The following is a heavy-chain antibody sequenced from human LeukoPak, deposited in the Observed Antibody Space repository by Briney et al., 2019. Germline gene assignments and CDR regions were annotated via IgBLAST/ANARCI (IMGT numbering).Heavy chain of an antibody. J-gene: IGHJ1*01. CDR1: GGSISSYY. CDR2: IYYSGST. V-gene: IGHV4-59*01. D-gene: IGHD3-22*01. CDR3: ARLKYYYDSSGYRAEYFQH. Sequence: PSETLSLTCTVSGGSISSYYWSWIRQPPGKVLEWIGYIYYSGSTNYNPSLKSRVTISVYTSKNQFSLKLSSVTAADTAVYYCARLKYYYDSSGYRAEYFQHWGQGTLVTVSS.